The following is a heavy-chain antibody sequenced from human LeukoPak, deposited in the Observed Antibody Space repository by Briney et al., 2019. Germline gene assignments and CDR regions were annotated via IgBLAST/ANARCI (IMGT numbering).Heavy chain of an antibody. V-gene: IGHV1-2*02. J-gene: IGHJ4*02. CDR2: INPNSGGT. Sequence: ASVKVSCKASGYTFTGYYMHWVRQAPGQGLEWMGWINPNSGGTNYAQKFQGRVTMTRETSISTAYMELGRLRSDDTAVYYCARGQPYYYGSGSLLGPGYWGQGTLVTVSS. CDR3: ARGQPYYYGSGSLLGPGY. D-gene: IGHD3-10*01. CDR1: GYTFTGYY.